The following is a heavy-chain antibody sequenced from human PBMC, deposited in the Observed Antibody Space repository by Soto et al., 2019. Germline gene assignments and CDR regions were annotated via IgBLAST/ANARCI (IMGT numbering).Heavy chain of an antibody. V-gene: IGHV4-31*03. CDR3: ASQASGWYPDY. D-gene: IGHD6-19*01. CDR2: IFDSGTT. Sequence: QVQLQESGPGLVKLSQTLSLTCTVSGGSISSGGYYWSWLRQHPGKGLEWIGYIFDSGTTYYNPSLKSRVTISVDPSKSQFSLRLTSVTATDTAVYYCASQASGWYPDYWGQGTLVTVSS. CDR1: GGSISSGGYY. J-gene: IGHJ4*02.